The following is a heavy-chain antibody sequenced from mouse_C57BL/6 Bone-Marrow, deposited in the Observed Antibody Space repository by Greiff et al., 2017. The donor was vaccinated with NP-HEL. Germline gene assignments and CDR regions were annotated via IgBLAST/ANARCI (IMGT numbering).Heavy chain of an antibody. Sequence: EVKLQQSGPVLVKPGASVKMSCKASGYTFTDYYMNWVKQSHGKSLEWIGVINPYNGGTSYNQKFKGKATLTVDKSSSTAYMELNSLTSEDSAVYYCARGRYGSSFPWFAYWGQGTLVTVSA. CDR3: ARGRYGSSFPWFAY. J-gene: IGHJ3*01. CDR2: INPYNGGT. D-gene: IGHD1-1*01. V-gene: IGHV1-19*01. CDR1: GYTFTDYY.